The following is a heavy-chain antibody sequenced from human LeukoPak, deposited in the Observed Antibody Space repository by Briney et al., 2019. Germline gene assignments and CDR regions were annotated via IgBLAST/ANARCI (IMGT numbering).Heavy chain of an antibody. CDR2: IYHNGDV. CDR1: GGSISTDNW. Sequence: SETLSLTCAVSGGSISTDNWWHWIRQSPGKGLEWVAEIYHNGDVHYNPSLKSRVTMSVDTSKNQFSLKVNSVTAADTATYFCAREVAAGSYRGFDYWGQGTLVTVSS. D-gene: IGHD6-19*01. CDR3: AREVAAGSYRGFDY. J-gene: IGHJ4*01. V-gene: IGHV4-4*02.